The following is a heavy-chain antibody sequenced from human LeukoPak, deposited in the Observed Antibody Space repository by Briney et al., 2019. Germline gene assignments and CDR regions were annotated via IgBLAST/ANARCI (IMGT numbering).Heavy chain of an antibody. Sequence: ASVKVSCKASGYTFTGHYMHWVRQAPGQGLEWMGIINPSGGSTSYAQKFQGRVTMTRDTSTSTVYMEPSSLRSEDTAVYYCARVESGSGYESSLRMYYFDYWGQGTLVTVSS. J-gene: IGHJ4*02. CDR2: INPSGGST. V-gene: IGHV1-46*01. CDR3: ARVESGSGYESSLRMYYFDY. CDR1: GYTFTGHY. D-gene: IGHD5-12*01.